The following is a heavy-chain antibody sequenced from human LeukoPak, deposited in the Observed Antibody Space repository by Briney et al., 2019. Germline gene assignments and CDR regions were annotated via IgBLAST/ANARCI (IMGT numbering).Heavy chain of an antibody. Sequence: PSETLSLTCTVSGAPVSRDFWSWIRQPPGKGLEGIGYIYYSGSTYYNPSLKSRVTISVDTSKNQFSLKLSSVTAADTAVYYCARGRCSGGSCYSDYWGQGTLVTVSS. CDR2: IYYSGST. J-gene: IGHJ4*02. D-gene: IGHD2-15*01. CDR1: GAPVSRDF. V-gene: IGHV4-30-4*01. CDR3: ARGRCSGGSCYSDY.